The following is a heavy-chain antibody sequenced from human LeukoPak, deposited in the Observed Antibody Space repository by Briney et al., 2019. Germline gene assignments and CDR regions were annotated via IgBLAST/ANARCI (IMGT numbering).Heavy chain of an antibody. J-gene: IGHJ4*02. CDR3: ARKYYYGSGSYLLVDY. D-gene: IGHD3-10*01. CDR2: IWYDGSNN. V-gene: IGHV3-33*03. Sequence: GGSLRLSCAASGFTFSSYGMHWVRQAPGKGLERVAVIWYDGSNNYYADSVKGRFTISRDNAKNSLYLQMNSLRAEDTAVYYCARKYYYGSGSYLLVDYWGQGTLVTVSS. CDR1: GFTFSSYG.